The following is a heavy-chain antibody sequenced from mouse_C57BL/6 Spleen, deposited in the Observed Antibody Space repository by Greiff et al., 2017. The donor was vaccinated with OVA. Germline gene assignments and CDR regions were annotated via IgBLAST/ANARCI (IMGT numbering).Heavy chain of an antibody. J-gene: IGHJ2*01. CDR3: AREGRDGYYVYFDY. V-gene: IGHV1-22*01. CDR2: INPNNGGT. Sequence: EVQLVESGPELVKPGASVKMSCKASGYTFTYYNMHWVKQSHGKSLEWIGYINPNNGGTSYNQKFKGKATLTVNKSSSTAYMELRSLTSEDSAVYDCAREGRDGYYVYFDYWGQGTTLTVSS. D-gene: IGHD2-3*01. CDR1: GYTFTYYN.